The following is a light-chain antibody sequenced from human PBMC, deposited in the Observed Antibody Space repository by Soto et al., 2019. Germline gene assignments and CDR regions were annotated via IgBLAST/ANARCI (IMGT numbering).Light chain of an antibody. CDR1: SSNIGAGYD. V-gene: IGLV1-40*01. J-gene: IGLJ1*01. Sequence: QSVLTQPPSVSGAPGQRVTISCTGSSSNIGAGYDVHWYQQLPGTAPKLLIYGNSNRPSGVPDRFSGSKSGTSASLAITGLQAEDEADYYCQPYDSSLSYVFGPGTKVTVL. CDR3: QPYDSSLSYV. CDR2: GNS.